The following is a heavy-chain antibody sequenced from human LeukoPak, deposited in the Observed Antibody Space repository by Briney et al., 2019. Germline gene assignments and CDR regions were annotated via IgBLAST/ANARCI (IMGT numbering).Heavy chain of an antibody. CDR1: GGSFSGYY. J-gene: IGHJ4*02. CDR3: ARGYCTNAVCSLGPTQA. D-gene: IGHD2-8*01. V-gene: IGHV4-34*01. CDR2: INHSGST. Sequence: SETLSLTCAVYGGSFSGYYWSWIRQPPEKGLEWTGEINHSGSTNYNPSLKSRVTISVDTSKNQFSLKLSSVTAADTAVYYCARGYCTNAVCSLGPTQAWGQGTLVTVSS.